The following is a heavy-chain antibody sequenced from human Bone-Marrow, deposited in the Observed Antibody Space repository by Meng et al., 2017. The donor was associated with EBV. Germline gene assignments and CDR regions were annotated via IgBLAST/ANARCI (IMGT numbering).Heavy chain of an antibody. D-gene: IGHD3-16*01. J-gene: IGHJ4*02. Sequence: QVQLKQWRAGLLNLSGALSPTCDVHGGSFSGYFWSWIRQPPGKGLEWIGEINHSGSTNYNPSLKSRVTISVDKSKNQFSLKLSSVTAADTAVYYCARVKGELVDYWGQGTLVTVSS. V-gene: IGHV4-34*01. CDR1: GGSFSGYF. CDR2: INHSGST. CDR3: ARVKGELVDY.